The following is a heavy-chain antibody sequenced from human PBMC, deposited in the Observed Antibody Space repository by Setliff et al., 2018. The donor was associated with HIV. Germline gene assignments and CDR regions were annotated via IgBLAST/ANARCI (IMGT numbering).Heavy chain of an antibody. Sequence: PSETLSLTCTVSGGSISSHYWSWIRQPPGKGLEWIGSIYHSGSTYYNPSLKSRVTISIDTSRKQFSLRLNSVTAADTAIYYCARGPQLQRRANDTFDVWGQGTMVTVSS. CDR1: GGSISSHY. V-gene: IGHV4-59*11. CDR2: IYHSGST. D-gene: IGHD1-1*01. J-gene: IGHJ3*01. CDR3: ARGPQLQRRANDTFDV.